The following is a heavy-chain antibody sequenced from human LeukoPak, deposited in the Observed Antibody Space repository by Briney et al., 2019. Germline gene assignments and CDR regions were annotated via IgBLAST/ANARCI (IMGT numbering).Heavy chain of an antibody. D-gene: IGHD2-15*01. CDR1: GFTFSSYW. J-gene: IGHJ5*02. V-gene: IGHV3-7*01. CDR2: IKQDGREK. Sequence: GGSLRLSCAASGFTFSSYWMSWVRQAPGKGLEWVANIKQDGREKYYVDSVKGRFTISRDNAKNSLYLQMNSLRAEDTAVYYCARDLCSGGSCYSNWFDPWGQGTLVTVSS. CDR3: ARDLCSGGSCYSNWFDP.